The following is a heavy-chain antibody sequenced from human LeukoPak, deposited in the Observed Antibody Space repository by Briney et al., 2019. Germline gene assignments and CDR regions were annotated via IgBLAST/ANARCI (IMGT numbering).Heavy chain of an antibody. J-gene: IGHJ5*02. V-gene: IGHV4-38-2*02. CDR2: IYHSGST. CDR1: GYSISSGYY. Sequence: TLETLSLTCTVSGYSISSGYYWGWIRQPPGKGLEWIGSIYHSGSTYYNPSLKSRVTISVDTSKNQFSLKLSSVTAADTAVYYCARAALLWVIGTMVRGVITPRWFDPWGQGTLVTVSS. CDR3: ARAALLWVIGTMVRGVITPRWFDP. D-gene: IGHD3-10*01.